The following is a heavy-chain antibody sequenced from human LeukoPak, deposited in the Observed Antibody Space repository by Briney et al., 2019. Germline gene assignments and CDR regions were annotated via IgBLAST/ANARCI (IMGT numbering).Heavy chain of an antibody. CDR3: ARGDAAMAP. Sequence: SETLSLTCTVSGYSISSGYYWGWIRQPPGKGLEWIGTIYHSGSTYYNPSFKSRVTISVDTSKNQFSLKMRSVTDEDTALYYCARGDAAMAPWGQGTLVTVSS. J-gene: IGHJ5*02. V-gene: IGHV4-38-2*02. CDR1: GYSISSGYY. CDR2: IYHSGST. D-gene: IGHD5-18*01.